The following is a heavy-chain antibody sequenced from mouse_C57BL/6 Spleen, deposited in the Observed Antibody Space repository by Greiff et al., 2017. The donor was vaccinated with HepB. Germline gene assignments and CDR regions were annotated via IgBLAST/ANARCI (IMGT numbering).Heavy chain of an antibody. V-gene: IGHV1-39*01. CDR3: ARKGGYSNYAAWFAY. CDR1: GYSFTDYN. Sequence: EVQLQQSGPELVKPGASVKISCKASGYSFTDYNMNWVKQSNGKSLEWIGVINPNYGTTSYNQKFKGKATLTVDQSSSTAYMQLNSLTSEDSAVYYCARKGGYSNYAAWFAYWGQRTLVTVSA. D-gene: IGHD2-5*01. J-gene: IGHJ3*01. CDR2: INPNYGTT.